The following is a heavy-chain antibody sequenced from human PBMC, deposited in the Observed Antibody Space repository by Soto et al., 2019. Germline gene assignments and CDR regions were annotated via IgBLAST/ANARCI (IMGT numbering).Heavy chain of an antibody. CDR3: ARVTSMVRGVIDNWFDP. CDR2: IIPMYGPA. CDR1: GGTFSSYA. V-gene: IGHV1-69*01. Sequence: QVPLVQSGAEVKKPGSSVTVSCKASGGTFSSYAIHWVRQAPGQGLEWMGGIIPMYGPAKYAQRFQGRVTITADESTTTVYMELTSLTSQGTAVYYCARVTSMVRGVIDNWFDPWGNGTLVTVSS. J-gene: IGHJ5*02. D-gene: IGHD3-10*01.